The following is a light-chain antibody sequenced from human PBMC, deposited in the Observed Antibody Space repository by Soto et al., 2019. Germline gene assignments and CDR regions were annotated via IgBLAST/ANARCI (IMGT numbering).Light chain of an antibody. J-gene: IGKJ1*01. Sequence: EIVMTQSPATLSVSPGERATLSCRASQSVSSNLAWYQQKRGQVPRLLIYGASTRATGIPARFSGSGSGTEFTLTISSLQSEDFAVYYCQQYNNWPQTFGQGTKVDIK. CDR2: GAS. CDR1: QSVSSN. CDR3: QQYNNWPQT. V-gene: IGKV3-15*01.